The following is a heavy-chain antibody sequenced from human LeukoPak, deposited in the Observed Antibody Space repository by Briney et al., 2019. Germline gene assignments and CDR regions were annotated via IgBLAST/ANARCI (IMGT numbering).Heavy chain of an antibody. D-gene: IGHD2-2*01. CDR2: IYYSGST. J-gene: IGHJ5*02. Sequence: PSETLSLTCTVSGGSISSYYWSWIRQPPGKGLEWIGYIYYSGSTNYNPSLKSRVTISVDTSKNQFSLKLSSVTAAGTAVYYCARKRGYCSSTSCSNWFDPWGQGTLVTVSS. CDR3: ARKRGYCSSTSCSNWFDP. V-gene: IGHV4-59*01. CDR1: GGSISSYY.